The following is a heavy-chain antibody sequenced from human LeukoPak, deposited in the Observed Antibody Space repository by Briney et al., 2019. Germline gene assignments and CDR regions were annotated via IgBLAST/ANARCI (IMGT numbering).Heavy chain of an antibody. CDR3: AGSLIAVAGTLVH. Sequence: SVKVSCKASGGTFSSYAISWVRQAPGQGLEWMGRIIPILGIANYAQKFQGRVTITADKSTSTAYMELSSLRSEDTAVYYCAGSLIAVAGTLVHWGQGTLVTVSS. CDR1: GGTFSSYA. J-gene: IGHJ4*02. D-gene: IGHD6-19*01. CDR2: IIPILGIA. V-gene: IGHV1-69*04.